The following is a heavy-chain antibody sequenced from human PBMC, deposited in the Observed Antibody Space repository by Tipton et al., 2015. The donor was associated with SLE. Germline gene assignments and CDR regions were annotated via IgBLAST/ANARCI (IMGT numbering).Heavy chain of an antibody. CDR2: ISYDGSNK. D-gene: IGHD2-15*01. V-gene: IGHV3-30-3*01. CDR3: TREGTRVVTNWYFDL. Sequence: SLRLSCAASGFTFSSYAMHWVRQAPGKGLEWVALISYDGSNKYDADSVKGRFTISRDNSKNTLYLQMNSLRAEGTAVYYCTREGTRVVTNWYFDLWGRGTLVTVSS. CDR1: GFTFSSYA. J-gene: IGHJ2*01.